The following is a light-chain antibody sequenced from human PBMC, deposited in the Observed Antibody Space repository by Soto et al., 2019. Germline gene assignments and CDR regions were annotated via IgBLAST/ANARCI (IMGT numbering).Light chain of an antibody. Sequence: EIVLTQSPGTLSLSPGERASLSCRASQSISSSYLAWYQQRPGQAPRLVIYRTSSRATGIPDRFSGSGSGTDFTLTISRLEPEDFAVYYCQQYSSPPVTFGQGTKLEIK. CDR2: RTS. CDR3: QQYSSPPVT. V-gene: IGKV3-20*01. J-gene: IGKJ2*01. CDR1: QSISSSY.